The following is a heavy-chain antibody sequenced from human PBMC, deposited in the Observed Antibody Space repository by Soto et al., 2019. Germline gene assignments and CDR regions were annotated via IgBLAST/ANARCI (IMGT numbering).Heavy chain of an antibody. D-gene: IGHD1-7*01. CDR1: GFTVSRHG. CDR2: IWYDGSNR. CDR3: AAATTWNFHFPY. Sequence: QVQMVESGGGVVQPGGSLRLSCAASGFTVSRHGMHWVRQAPGKRLEWVAVIWYDGSNRYYADSVKGRFTISKDNSKNTLYLEMNTLRPEDTAIYYCAAATTWNFHFPYWGQGTQVTVSS. J-gene: IGHJ4*02. V-gene: IGHV3-33*01.